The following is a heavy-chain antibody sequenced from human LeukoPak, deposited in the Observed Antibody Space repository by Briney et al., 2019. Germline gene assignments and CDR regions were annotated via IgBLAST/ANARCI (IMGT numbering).Heavy chain of an antibody. D-gene: IGHD3-22*01. J-gene: IGHJ3*02. Sequence: ASVKVSCKASGYTFTSYGISWVRQAPGQGLEWMGWISAYNGNTNYAQKFQGRVTMTRDMSTSTVYMELSSLRSEDTAVYYCASPYYYDSSGVNAFDIWGQGTMVTVSA. CDR3: ASPYYYDSSGVNAFDI. CDR2: ISAYNGNT. V-gene: IGHV1-18*01. CDR1: GYTFTSYG.